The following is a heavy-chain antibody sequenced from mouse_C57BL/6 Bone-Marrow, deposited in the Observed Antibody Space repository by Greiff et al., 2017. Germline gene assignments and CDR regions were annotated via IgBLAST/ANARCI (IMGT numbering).Heavy chain of an antibody. CDR1: GYTFTRYW. V-gene: IGHV1-55*01. CDR2: IYPGSGST. Sequence: QVQLQQPGAELVKPGASVKMSCKASGYTFTRYWITWVKQRPGQGLEWIGDIYPGSGSTNCNEKFKSKATLTVDTSSSTAYMQLRSLTSEDSAVYYCARPCYSNYWYFDVGGTGTTVTVSS. D-gene: IGHD2-5*01. CDR3: ARPCYSNYWYFDV. J-gene: IGHJ1*03.